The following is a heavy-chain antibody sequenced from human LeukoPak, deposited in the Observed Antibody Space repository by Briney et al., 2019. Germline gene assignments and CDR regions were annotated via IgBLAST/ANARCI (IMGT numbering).Heavy chain of an antibody. Sequence: SETLSLTCTVSGGSINSYYWSWIRQPPGKGLKWLGYIYFSGTTKYNPSLTSRVTMSVDTSKNQFSLKLSSVTAADTAVYYCARRVYSSGTGAFDIWGQGTMVTVSS. CDR2: IYFSGTT. J-gene: IGHJ3*02. D-gene: IGHD6-25*01. V-gene: IGHV4-59*08. CDR1: GGSINSYY. CDR3: ARRVYSSGTGAFDI.